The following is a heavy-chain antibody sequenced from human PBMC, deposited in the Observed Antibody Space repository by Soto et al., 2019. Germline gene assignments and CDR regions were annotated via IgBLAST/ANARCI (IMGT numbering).Heavy chain of an antibody. D-gene: IGHD2-21*02. V-gene: IGHV3-23*01. CDR3: ARDRDGGDARLRLYY. CDR2: ISGSGSGT. Sequence: PGGYLRLSCAASGFSFSSYAMIWVRQAPGKGLEWVSTISGSGSGTYYADSVKGRFTVSRDNSKKTLYLQMNSLRAEDTAVYYCARDRDGGDARLRLYYCGHGT. CDR1: GFSFSSYA. J-gene: IGHJ4*01.